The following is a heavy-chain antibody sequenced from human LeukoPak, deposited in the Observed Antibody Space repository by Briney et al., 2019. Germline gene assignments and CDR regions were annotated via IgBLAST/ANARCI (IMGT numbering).Heavy chain of an antibody. V-gene: IGHV4-38-2*02. CDR3: ARDGKGFWSGYYLN. CDR2: IYHSGST. Sequence: SETLSLTCTVSGYSISSGYYWGWIRQPPGKGLEWIGSIYHSGSTYYNPSLKSRVTISADTSKNQFSLKLSSVTAADTAVYYCARDGKGFWSGYYLNWGQGTLVTVSS. D-gene: IGHD3-3*01. J-gene: IGHJ4*02. CDR1: GYSISSGYY.